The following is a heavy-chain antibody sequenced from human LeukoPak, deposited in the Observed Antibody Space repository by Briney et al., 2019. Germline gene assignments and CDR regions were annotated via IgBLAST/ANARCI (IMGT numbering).Heavy chain of an antibody. CDR1: GGSFSGYY. CDR2: INHSGST. V-gene: IGHV4-34*01. CDR3: ARHTIFGVVTREPFDY. D-gene: IGHD3-3*01. Sequence: PSETLSLTFAVYGGSFSGYYWSWIRQPPGKGLEWIGEINHSGSTNYNPSLKSRVTISVDTSKNQFSLKLSSVTAADTAVYYCARHTIFGVVTREPFDYWGQGTLVTVSS. J-gene: IGHJ4*02.